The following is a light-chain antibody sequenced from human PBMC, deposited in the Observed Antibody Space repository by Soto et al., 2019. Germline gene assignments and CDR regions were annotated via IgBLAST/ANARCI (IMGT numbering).Light chain of an antibody. CDR2: SDD. CDR3: AAWNDNPNGPGYV. Sequence: QAVVTQPPSASGTPGQRVTISCSGSSSNIGSNSVNWYQRLPGTAPRLLIYSDDQRPSGIPDRFSGSKSGTSASLAISGLQSEVEADYFCAAWNDNPNGPGYVFGTGTKVTVL. CDR1: SSNIGSNS. V-gene: IGLV1-44*01. J-gene: IGLJ1*01.